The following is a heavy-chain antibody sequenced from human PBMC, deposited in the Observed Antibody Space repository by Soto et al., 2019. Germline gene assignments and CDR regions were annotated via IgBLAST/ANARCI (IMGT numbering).Heavy chain of an antibody. V-gene: IGHV3-30*18. D-gene: IGHD3-9*01. CDR3: AKEWADTLTGE. J-gene: IGHJ4*02. CDR2: ISYDGSKQ. Sequence: QVQLVESGGGVVQPGRSLRLSCAASGFIFSNYGMHWVRQAPGKGLEWVALISYDGSKQYYIDAVKGRFTVSRDNSKNTLYRQTNSLRADDTAVYYCAKEWADTLTGEWGQGTLVTVSS. CDR1: GFIFSNYG.